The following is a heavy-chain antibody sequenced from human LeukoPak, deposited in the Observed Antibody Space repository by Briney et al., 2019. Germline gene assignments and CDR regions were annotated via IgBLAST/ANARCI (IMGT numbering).Heavy chain of an antibody. V-gene: IGHV4-34*01. CDR3: ARDKQWLAH. CDR2: INHSGST. D-gene: IGHD6-19*01. Sequence: SETLSRTCAVYGGSFSGYYWSWIRQPPGKGLEWIGEINHSGSTNYNPSLKSRVTISVDTSKNQFSLKLSSVTAADTAVYYCARDKQWLAHWGQGTLVTDSS. J-gene: IGHJ4*02. CDR1: GGSFSGYY.